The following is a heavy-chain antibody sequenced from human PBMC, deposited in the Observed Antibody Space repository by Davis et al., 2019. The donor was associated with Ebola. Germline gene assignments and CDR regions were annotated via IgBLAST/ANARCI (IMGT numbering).Heavy chain of an antibody. J-gene: IGHJ4*02. Sequence: PGGSLRLSCAASGFTFSASSIHWVRQASGKGLEWVGRIRTKPNNYATAYGASVTGRFTISRDDSKNTAYLQMNNLKTEDTAVYYCSRYLDCSGGACYNYWGQGTLVTVSS. D-gene: IGHD2-15*01. CDR1: GFTFSASS. V-gene: IGHV3-73*01. CDR3: SRYLDCSGGACYNY. CDR2: IRTKPNNYAT.